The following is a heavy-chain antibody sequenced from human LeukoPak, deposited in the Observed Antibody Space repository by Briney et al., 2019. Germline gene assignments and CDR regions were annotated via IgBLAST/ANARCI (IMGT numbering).Heavy chain of an antibody. D-gene: IGHD2-15*01. J-gene: IGHJ5*02. V-gene: IGHV1-2*02. CDR3: ARGLGYCSGGSCYNWFDP. CDR2: INPNSGGT. Sequence: ASVKVSCKASGDTFTGYYMHWVRQAPGQGLEWMGWINPNSGGTNYAQKFQGRVTMTRDTSISTAYMELSRLRSDDTAVYYCARGLGYCSGGSCYNWFDPWGQGTLVTVSS. CDR1: GDTFTGYY.